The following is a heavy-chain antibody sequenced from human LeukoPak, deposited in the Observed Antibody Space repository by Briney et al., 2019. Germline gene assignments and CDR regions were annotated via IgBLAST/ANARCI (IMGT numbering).Heavy chain of an antibody. CDR3: ATRSPPLGITGTTDYYYYYMDV. CDR2: IIPIFGTA. J-gene: IGHJ6*03. D-gene: IGHD1-7*01. Sequence: SVKVSCKASGGTFSSYAISWVRQAPGQGLEWMGGIIPIFGTANYAQKFQGRVTITTDESTSTAYMELSSLRSEDTAVYYCATRSPPLGITGTTDYYYYYMDVWGKGTTVTVSS. CDR1: GGTFSSYA. V-gene: IGHV1-69*05.